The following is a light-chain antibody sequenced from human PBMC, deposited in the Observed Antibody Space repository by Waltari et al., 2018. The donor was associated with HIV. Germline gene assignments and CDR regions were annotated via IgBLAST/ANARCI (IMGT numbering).Light chain of an antibody. CDR2: RNN. Sequence: QSVLTQPPSASGTPGQRVTIPCSGSSTTVGSTYVQWYQQLPGPAPNLLIYRNNQRPSGVPDRFSGSKSGTSASLAISGLRSEDEADYYCAVWDDTLSGHLVFGGGTKLTVL. CDR3: AVWDDTLSGHLV. V-gene: IGLV1-47*01. CDR1: STTVGSTY. J-gene: IGLJ2*01.